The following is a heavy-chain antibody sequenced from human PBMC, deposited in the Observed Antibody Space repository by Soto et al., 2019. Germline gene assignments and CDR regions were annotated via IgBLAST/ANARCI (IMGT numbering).Heavy chain of an antibody. CDR2: ISYDGSNK. CDR1: GFTFSSYA. Sequence: QVQLVESGGGVVQPGRSLRLSCAASGFTFSSYAMHWVRQAPGKGLEWVAVISYDGSNKYYADSVKGRFTISRDNSKNTLYLQMNSLIAEDTAVYYCARDDMVVTLGVRYYYYYGMDVWGQGTTVTVSS. D-gene: IGHD2-21*02. V-gene: IGHV3-30-3*01. J-gene: IGHJ6*02. CDR3: ARDDMVVTLGVRYYYYYGMDV.